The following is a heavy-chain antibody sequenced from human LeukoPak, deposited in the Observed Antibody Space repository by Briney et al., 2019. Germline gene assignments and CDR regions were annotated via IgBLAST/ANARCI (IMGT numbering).Heavy chain of an antibody. J-gene: IGHJ6*02. D-gene: IGHD2/OR15-2a*01. CDR3: AREDKYPWYYYGMDG. CDR2: ISYDGSNK. Sequence: GGSLRLSCAASGFTFSSYAMHWVRQAPGKRLEGVAVISYDGSNKYYALSVKRRFTIPRQNSKNTLYPHKNSLRPKDSAVLFCAREDKYPWYYYGMDGWGQGTTVTVSS. V-gene: IGHV3-30*04. CDR1: GFTFSSYA.